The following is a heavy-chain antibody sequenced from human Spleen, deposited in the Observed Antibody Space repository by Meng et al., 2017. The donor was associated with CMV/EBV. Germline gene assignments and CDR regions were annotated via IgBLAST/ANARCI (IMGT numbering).Heavy chain of an antibody. D-gene: IGHD6-19*01. CDR3: AHTPPRDSSGWYDNRGGWFDP. Sequence: GVGVCCIRQPPGKALEWLALIDWNDDERYSPSLKSRLTITKDTSKDQVVLKMTNMDPEDTATYYCAHTPPRDSSGWYDNRGGWFDPWGQGTLVTVSS. CDR1: GVG. CDR2: IDWNDDE. J-gene: IGHJ5*02. V-gene: IGHV2-5*01.